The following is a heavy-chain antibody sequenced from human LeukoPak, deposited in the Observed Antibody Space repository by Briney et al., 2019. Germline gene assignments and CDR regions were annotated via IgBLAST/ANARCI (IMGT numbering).Heavy chain of an antibody. J-gene: IGHJ5*02. Sequence: GASVKVSCKASGYTFTSYDINWVRQATGQGLEWMGWMNPNSGSTGYAQKFQGRVTMTRNTSISTAYMELSSLRSEDTAVYYCARTGSWGGYTAMVIFHWFDPWGQGTLVTVSS. CDR3: ARTGSWGGYTAMVIFHWFDP. CDR1: GYTFTSYD. CDR2: MNPNSGST. D-gene: IGHD5-18*01. V-gene: IGHV1-8*01.